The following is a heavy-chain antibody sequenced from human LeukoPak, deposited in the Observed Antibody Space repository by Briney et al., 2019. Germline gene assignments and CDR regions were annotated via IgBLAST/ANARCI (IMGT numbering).Heavy chain of an antibody. CDR3: ARSSSVNYDSSGYSALDY. Sequence: GGSLRLSCAASGLTFSSYSMNWVRQAPGKGLEWVSSISSGSSYIYYADSVKGRFTISRDNAKNSLYLQMTSLRAEDTAVYYCARSSSVNYDSSGYSALDYWGRGTLVTVSS. J-gene: IGHJ4*02. D-gene: IGHD3-22*01. CDR2: ISSGSSYI. V-gene: IGHV3-21*01. CDR1: GLTFSSYS.